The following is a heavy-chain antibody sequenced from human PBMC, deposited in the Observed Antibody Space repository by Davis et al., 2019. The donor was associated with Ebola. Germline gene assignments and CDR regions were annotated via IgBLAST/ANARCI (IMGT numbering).Heavy chain of an antibody. D-gene: IGHD1-7*01. Sequence: AASVKVSCKASGYTFTSYGISWVRQAPGQGLEWMGWISAYNGNTSYAQNLQGRVTMTTDTSTSTAYMELRSLRSDDTAVYYCARDFPAGNTKYHHYVMDVWGQGTTVTVSS. CDR3: ARDFPAGNTKYHHYVMDV. CDR1: GYTFTSYG. J-gene: IGHJ6*02. V-gene: IGHV1-18*01. CDR2: ISAYNGNT.